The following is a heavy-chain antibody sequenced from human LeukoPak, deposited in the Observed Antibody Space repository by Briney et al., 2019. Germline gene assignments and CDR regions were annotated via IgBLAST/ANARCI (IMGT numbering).Heavy chain of an antibody. CDR1: GGSISSHY. J-gene: IGHJ6*03. V-gene: IGHV4-59*11. CDR3: ARVAAAGTGYYYMDV. D-gene: IGHD6-13*01. CDR2: IYYSGST. Sequence: SETLSLTCTVSGGSISSHYWSWIRQPPGKGLEWIGYIYYSGSTNYIPSLKSRVTISVDTSKNQFSLKLSSVTAADTAVYYCARVAAAGTGYYYMDVWGKGTTVTVS.